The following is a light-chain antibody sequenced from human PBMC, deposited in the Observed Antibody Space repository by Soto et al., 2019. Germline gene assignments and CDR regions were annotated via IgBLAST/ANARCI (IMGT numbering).Light chain of an antibody. Sequence: ETVMTQSPATLSVSPGERATLSCRASQSINNNLAWYQQKPGQAPRLLIHGASTRATGIPARFSGSGSATEYSLTNSRLQYEDVAVYYCQQYSNLPACTFGQGTKVAIK. V-gene: IGKV3-15*01. J-gene: IGKJ1*01. CDR2: GAS. CDR3: QQYSNLPACT. CDR1: QSINNN.